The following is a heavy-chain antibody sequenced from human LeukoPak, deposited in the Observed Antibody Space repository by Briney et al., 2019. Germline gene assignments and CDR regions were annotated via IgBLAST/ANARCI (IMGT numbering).Heavy chain of an antibody. Sequence: PGRSLRLSCAASGFTFSSYAMSWVRQAPGKGLEWVSAISGSGGSTYYADSVKGRFTISRDNSKNTLYLQMNSLRAEDTAVYYCAKDMGVRYYDSSGSARSLADYWGQGTLVTVSS. CDR2: ISGSGGST. CDR3: AKDMGVRYYDSSGSARSLADY. J-gene: IGHJ4*02. D-gene: IGHD3-22*01. CDR1: GFTFSSYA. V-gene: IGHV3-23*01.